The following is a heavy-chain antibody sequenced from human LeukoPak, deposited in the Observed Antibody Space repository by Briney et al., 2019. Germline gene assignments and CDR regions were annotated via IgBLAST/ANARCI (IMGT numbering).Heavy chain of an antibody. CDR3: ARRDYLYASDM. Sequence: ASVKVSCKASGYTFSNYGISWVRQAPGQGLEWMGWISTYNGNTNYAQKFQGRVTTTTDTSTSTAYMELKSLRSDDTAVYYCARRDYLYASDMWGLGTMVTVSS. CDR1: GYTFSNYG. J-gene: IGHJ3*02. CDR2: ISTYNGNT. D-gene: IGHD4-17*01. V-gene: IGHV1-18*01.